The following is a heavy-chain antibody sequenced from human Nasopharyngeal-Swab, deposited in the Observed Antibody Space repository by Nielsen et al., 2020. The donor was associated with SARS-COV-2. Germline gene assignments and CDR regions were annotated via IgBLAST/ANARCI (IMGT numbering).Heavy chain of an antibody. D-gene: IGHD4-17*01. CDR1: GFTFSSYG. Sequence: GESLKISCAASGFTFSSYGMHWVRQAPGKGLEWVAVIWYDGSNKYYAGSVKGRFTISRDNSKNTLYLQMNSLRAEDTAVYYCARGYGDYGMDVWGQGTTVTVSS. V-gene: IGHV3-33*01. CDR2: IWYDGSNK. J-gene: IGHJ6*02. CDR3: ARGYGDYGMDV.